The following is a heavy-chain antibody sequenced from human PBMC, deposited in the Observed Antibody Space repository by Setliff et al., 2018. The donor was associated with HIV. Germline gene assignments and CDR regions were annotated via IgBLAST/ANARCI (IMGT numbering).Heavy chain of an antibody. CDR3: ARDYSYVGFDL. CDR2: ISATAGDT. D-gene: IGHD4-4*01. Sequence: GGSLRLSCAASGFSFRTYAMSWVRQAPGKGLEWVSVISATAGDTYYADSVKGRFTISRDNAKNTLYLQMNSLRAEDTAVYYCARDYSYVGFDLWGRGTLVTVSS. V-gene: IGHV3-23*01. CDR1: GFSFRTYA. J-gene: IGHJ2*01.